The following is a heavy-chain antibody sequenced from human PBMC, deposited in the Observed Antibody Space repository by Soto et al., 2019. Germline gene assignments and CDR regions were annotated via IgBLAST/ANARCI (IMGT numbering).Heavy chain of an antibody. D-gene: IGHD2-15*01. CDR2: NYWEDDK. Sequence: QITLKESGPTLVKPTQTLTLTCTFSGLSLRSSGVGVGWIRQAPGKALEWLALNYWEDDKRYSPSLKSRLTITKDTSLNQVVLRMTTMDPVDTGTYYCVHATEPGSFAFDLWGQGAMVTVSS. CDR3: VHATEPGSFAFDL. V-gene: IGHV2-5*02. J-gene: IGHJ3*01. CDR1: GLSLRSSGVG.